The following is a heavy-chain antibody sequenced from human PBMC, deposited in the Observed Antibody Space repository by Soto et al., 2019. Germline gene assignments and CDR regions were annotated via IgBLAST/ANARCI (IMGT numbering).Heavy chain of an antibody. CDR1: GYSFTSYW. V-gene: IGHV5-51*01. J-gene: IGHJ6*02. D-gene: IGHD6-6*01. Sequence: GESLKISCKGSGYSFTSYWIGWVRQMPWKGLEWMGIIYPGDSDTRYSPSFQGQVTISADKSISTAYLQWSSLKASDTTMYYCARLYSSSEASYYSYCYGMDVWGHGTTVTVYS. CDR2: IYPGDSDT. CDR3: ARLYSSSEASYYSYCYGMDV.